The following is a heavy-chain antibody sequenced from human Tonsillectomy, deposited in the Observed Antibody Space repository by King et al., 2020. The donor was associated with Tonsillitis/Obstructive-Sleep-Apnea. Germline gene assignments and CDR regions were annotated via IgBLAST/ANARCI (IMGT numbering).Heavy chain of an antibody. CDR2: IFHSGNT. CDR1: GGSINNSNW. J-gene: IGHJ4*02. D-gene: IGHD3-10*01. Sequence: VQLQESGPGLVKPSGTLSLICAVSGGSINNSNWWTWVRQPPGKGLEWIGEIFHSGNTNYSPSLKSRVTISIDKSNNLFSLNLRSVTAADTAVYYCARGTYYGSATYLSPFDYWGQGNLVTVSS. V-gene: IGHV4-4*02. CDR3: ARGTYYGSATYLSPFDY.